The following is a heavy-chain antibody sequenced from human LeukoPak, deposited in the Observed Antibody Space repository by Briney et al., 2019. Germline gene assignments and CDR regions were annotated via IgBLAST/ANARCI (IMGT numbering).Heavy chain of an antibody. V-gene: IGHV5-51*01. CDR2: IYPGDSDT. Sequence: GESLKISCRGSGYSFTSYWIGWVRQMPGKGLEWMGIIYPGDSDTRYSPSFQGQVTISADKSISTAYLQWSSLKASDTAMYYCARLLRNIAAAVYYFDYWGQGTLVTVSS. D-gene: IGHD6-13*01. CDR1: GYSFTSYW. J-gene: IGHJ4*02. CDR3: ARLLRNIAAAVYYFDY.